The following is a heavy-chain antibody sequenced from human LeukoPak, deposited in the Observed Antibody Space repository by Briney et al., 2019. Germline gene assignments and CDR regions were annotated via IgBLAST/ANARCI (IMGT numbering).Heavy chain of an antibody. CDR1: GFTFSSYA. CDR2: ISGRGGST. J-gene: IGHJ6*02. CDR3: AKSGGIPYYYYGMDV. Sequence: GGSLRLSCAASGFTFSSYAMSWVRQAPGKGLEWVSAISGRGGSTYYADSVKGRFTISRDNSKNTLYLQMNSLRAEDTAVYYCAKSGGIPYYYYGMDVWGQGTTVTVSS. D-gene: IGHD5-18*01. V-gene: IGHV3-23*01.